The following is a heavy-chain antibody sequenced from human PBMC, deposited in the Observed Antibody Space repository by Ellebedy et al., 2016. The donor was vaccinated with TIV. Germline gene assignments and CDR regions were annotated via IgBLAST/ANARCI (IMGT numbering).Heavy chain of an antibody. V-gene: IGHV4-59*01. CDR1: GASISSYY. CDR2: IHHTGSS. J-gene: IGHJ4*02. CDR3: TKVADGGLFDY. Sequence: ESLKISCTVSGASISSYYWTWIRQPPGKRLEWIGYIHHTGSSGYNPSLRSRVTISLDTSENQFSLKLRSVTAADTAVYYCTKVADGGLFDYWGQGILVTVSS.